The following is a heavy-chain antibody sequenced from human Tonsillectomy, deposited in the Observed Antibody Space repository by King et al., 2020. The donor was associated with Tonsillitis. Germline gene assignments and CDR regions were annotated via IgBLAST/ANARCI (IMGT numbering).Heavy chain of an antibody. V-gene: IGHV2-5*02. D-gene: IGHD3-10*01. CDR3: AHRRAGLFFGEYPFDS. J-gene: IGHJ4*02. CDR1: GFSLSSNGVG. Sequence: ITLKESGPTLVKPTQTLTLTCTFSGFSLSSNGVGVGWVRQPPGEALEWLALIFWDDDKRYSPSLENRLTITKDTSKNQVVLTITNMDPVDTAPYSCAHRRAGLFFGEYPFDSWGQGSLVTVSS. CDR2: IFWDDDK.